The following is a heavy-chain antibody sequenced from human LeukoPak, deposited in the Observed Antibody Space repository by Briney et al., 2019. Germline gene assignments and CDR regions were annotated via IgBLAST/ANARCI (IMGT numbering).Heavy chain of an antibody. CDR1: GFSFSSYT. V-gene: IGHV3-64D*09. Sequence: GGSLRLSCAASGFSFSSYTMNWVRQAPGKGLEYVSAISSHGRSTYYADSVKGRFIISRDNSKNTLYLQMSSLRAEDTAVYYCAIAASGTLADYWGQGTLVTVSS. CDR2: ISSHGRST. D-gene: IGHD6-13*01. J-gene: IGHJ4*02. CDR3: AIAASGTLADY.